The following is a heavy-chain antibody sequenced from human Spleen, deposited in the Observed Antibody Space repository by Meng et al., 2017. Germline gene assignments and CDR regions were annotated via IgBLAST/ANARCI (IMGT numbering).Heavy chain of an antibody. J-gene: IGHJ3*02. CDR1: GGSFSGYY. CDR3: ARGFGDYGPFDI. CDR2: INHSGST. D-gene: IGHD4-17*01. V-gene: IGHV4-34*01. Sequence: SETLSLTCAVYGGSFSGYYWSWIRQPPGKGLEWIGEINHSGSTNYNPSLKSRVTISVDTSKNQFSLKLSSVTAADTAVYYCARGFGDYGPFDIWGQGTMVTVSS.